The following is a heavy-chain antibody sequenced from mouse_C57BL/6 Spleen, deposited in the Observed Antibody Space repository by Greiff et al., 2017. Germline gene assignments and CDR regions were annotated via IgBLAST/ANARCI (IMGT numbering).Heavy chain of an antibody. V-gene: IGHV1-80*01. Sequence: VKLQESGAELVKPGASVKISCKASGYAFSSSWMNWVKQRPGKGLEWIGQIYPGDGDTNYNGKFKGKATLTADKSSNTAYMQLSSLTSEDSAVYFCARPYDYDVYCFDYWGQGTTLTVSS. D-gene: IGHD2-4*01. J-gene: IGHJ2*01. CDR1: GYAFSSSW. CDR3: ARPYDYDVYCFDY. CDR2: IYPGDGDT.